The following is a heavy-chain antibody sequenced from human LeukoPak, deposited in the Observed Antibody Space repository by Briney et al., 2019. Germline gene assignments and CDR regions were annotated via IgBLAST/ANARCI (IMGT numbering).Heavy chain of an antibody. CDR1: GGSFSGYD. CDR2: INHSGST. Sequence: PSETLSLTCAVYGGSFSGYDWSWIRQPPGKGLEWIGEINHSGSTNYNPSLKSRVTISVDTSKNQFSLKLSSVTAADTAVYYCARTVTTSPRDNWFDPWGQGTLVTVSS. CDR3: ARTVTTSPRDNWFDP. J-gene: IGHJ5*02. V-gene: IGHV4-34*01. D-gene: IGHD4-11*01.